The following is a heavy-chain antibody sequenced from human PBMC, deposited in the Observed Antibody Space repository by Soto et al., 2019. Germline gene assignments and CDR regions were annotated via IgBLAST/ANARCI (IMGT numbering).Heavy chain of an antibody. J-gene: IGHJ5*02. CDR3: ARDLKYYYGAGSYYHPYNWFDP. D-gene: IGHD3-10*01. Sequence: GASVKVSCKASGYTFTGYYMHWVRQAPGQGLEWMGWINPNSGGTNYAQKFQGWVTMTRDTSISTAYMELSRLRSDDTAVYYCARDLKYYYGAGSYYHPYNWFDPWGQGTLVTVSS. V-gene: IGHV1-2*04. CDR2: INPNSGGT. CDR1: GYTFTGYY.